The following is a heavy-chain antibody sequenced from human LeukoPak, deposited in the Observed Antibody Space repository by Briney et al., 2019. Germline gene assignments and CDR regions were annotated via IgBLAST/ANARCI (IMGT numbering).Heavy chain of an antibody. V-gene: IGHV3-53*01. J-gene: IGHJ6*03. Sequence: GGSLRLSCAASGLTVGTNYMSWVRQAQGKGLEWLSVIYSGGRATAYYADSVKGRFTISRDNSKNTLYLQMDSLRAEDTAVYYCARTYYYQYMDVWGTGTTVTVSS. CDR2: IYSGGRATA. CDR1: GLTVGTNY. CDR3: ARTYYYQYMDV.